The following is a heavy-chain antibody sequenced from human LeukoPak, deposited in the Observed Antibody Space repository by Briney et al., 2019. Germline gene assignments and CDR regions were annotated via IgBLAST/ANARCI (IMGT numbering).Heavy chain of an antibody. V-gene: IGHV3-30*03. Sequence: GRSLRLSCAASGFTFSSYGMHWVRQAPGKGLEWVAVISYDGSNKYYADSVKGRFTISRDNSKNTLYLQMNSLRAEDTAVYYCARAPPGYGDYEVAFDIWGQGTMVTVSS. CDR1: GFTFSSYG. J-gene: IGHJ3*02. D-gene: IGHD4-17*01. CDR2: ISYDGSNK. CDR3: ARAPPGYGDYEVAFDI.